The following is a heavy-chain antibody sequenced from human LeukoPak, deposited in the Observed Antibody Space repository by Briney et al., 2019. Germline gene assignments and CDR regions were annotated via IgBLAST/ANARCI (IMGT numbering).Heavy chain of an antibody. V-gene: IGHV3-7*03. CDR1: GFTFSSYW. CDR2: IKEDGSAK. Sequence: GGSLRLSCAASGFTFSSYWMTWVRQAPGKGLEWVANIKEDGSAKYYADSVKGRFTISRDNAKNSLYLQMNSLRAEDTAVYYCARDSGWYCFDYWGQGTLVTVST. D-gene: IGHD6-13*01. CDR3: ARDSGWYCFDY. J-gene: IGHJ4*02.